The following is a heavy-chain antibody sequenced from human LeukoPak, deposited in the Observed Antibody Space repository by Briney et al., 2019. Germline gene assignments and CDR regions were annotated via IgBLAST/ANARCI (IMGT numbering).Heavy chain of an antibody. Sequence: PGGALRLSCVASGVTFSSSWMHWGRQAPGKGLVWVSRINTDGKTTTYADSVKGRFTISRDNTKNTLYLQMNSLNAEDTALYYCARDYPPYWGQGTLVTVSA. J-gene: IGHJ4*02. CDR2: INTDGKTT. CDR1: GVTFSSSW. CDR3: ARDYPPY. V-gene: IGHV3-74*01.